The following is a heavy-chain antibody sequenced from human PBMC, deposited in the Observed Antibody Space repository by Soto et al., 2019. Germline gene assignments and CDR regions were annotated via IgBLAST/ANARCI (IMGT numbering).Heavy chain of an antibody. CDR1: GRSCSGHY. J-gene: IGHJ4*01. V-gene: IGHV4-34*01. D-gene: IGHD3-22*01. CDR3: ARGRVDTVDSSGFYED. CDR2: SNHIGGT. Sequence: SETLSLTGAAYGRSCSGHYWSWIRQPPGKGLEWIGESNHIGGTSYNPSLKSRVTISVDTSKSQFSLQLTSVTAAGRPVYYCARGRVDTVDSSGFYEDWGHGPPVNVSS.